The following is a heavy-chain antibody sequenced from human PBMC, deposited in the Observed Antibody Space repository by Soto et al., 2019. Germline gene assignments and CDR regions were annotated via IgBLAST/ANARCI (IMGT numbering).Heavy chain of an antibody. CDR1: GGSISSSSYY. J-gene: IGHJ4*02. V-gene: IGHV4-39*01. D-gene: IGHD6-19*01. Sequence: SETLSLTCTVSGGSISSSSYYWGWIRQPPGKGLEWIGSIYYSGSTYYNPSLKSRVTISVDTSKNQFSLKLSSVTAADTAVYYCARHEVGASGWTSFDYWGQGTLVTVSS. CDR3: ARHEVGASGWTSFDY. CDR2: IYYSGST.